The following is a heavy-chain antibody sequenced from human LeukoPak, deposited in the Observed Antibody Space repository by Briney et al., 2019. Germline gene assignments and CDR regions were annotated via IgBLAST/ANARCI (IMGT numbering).Heavy chain of an antibody. V-gene: IGHV1-24*01. CDR2: FDPEDGET. J-gene: IGHJ6*02. D-gene: IGHD6-13*01. CDR3: AADSSSWSGTDV. Sequence: ASVKVSCKVSGYTLTELSMHWVRQAPGKGLEWMGGFDPEDGETIYAQKFQGRVTMTEDTSTDTAYMELSSLRSEDTAVYYCAADSSSWSGTDVWGQGTTVTVSS. CDR1: GYTLTELS.